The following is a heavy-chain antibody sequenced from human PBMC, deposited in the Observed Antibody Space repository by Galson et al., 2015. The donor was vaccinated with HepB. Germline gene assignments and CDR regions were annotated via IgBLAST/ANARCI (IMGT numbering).Heavy chain of an antibody. V-gene: IGHV1-46*01. Sequence: SVKVSCKASGYTFTSYYMHWVRQAPGQGLEWMGIINPSGGSTSYAQKFQGRVTMTRDTSTSTVYMELSSLRSEDTAVYYCARELACGGDCYSDWFDPWGQGTLVTVSS. J-gene: IGHJ5*02. D-gene: IGHD2-21*02. CDR1: GYTFTSYY. CDR2: INPSGGST. CDR3: ARELACGGDCYSDWFDP.